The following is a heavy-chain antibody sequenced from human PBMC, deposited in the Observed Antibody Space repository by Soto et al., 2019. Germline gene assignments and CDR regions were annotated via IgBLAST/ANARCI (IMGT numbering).Heavy chain of an antibody. CDR2: IKQDGSEK. CDR1: GFTFSSYW. J-gene: IGHJ4*02. D-gene: IGHD6-19*01. V-gene: IGHV3-7*01. Sequence: GGSLRLSCAASGFTFSSYWMSWVRQAPGKGLEWVANIKQDGSEKYYVDSVKGRFTISRDNAKNSLYLQMNSLRAEDTAVYYCARTDPISHDTVAGLGDFDYWGQGTLVTVSS. CDR3: ARTDPISHDTVAGLGDFDY.